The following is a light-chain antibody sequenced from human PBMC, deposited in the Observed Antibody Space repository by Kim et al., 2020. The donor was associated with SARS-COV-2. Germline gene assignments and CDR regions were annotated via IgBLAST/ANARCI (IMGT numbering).Light chain of an antibody. J-gene: IGLJ2*01. CDR1: SSDIGAYNF. Sequence: GQSTTTSCTGTSSDIGAYNFVSWYQQHPGKVPKLIIYDVSDRPSGISTRFSGSKSGNTASLTISGLQAEDEADYYCFSYSSTSTLVFGGGTQLTVL. V-gene: IGLV2-14*03. CDR3: FSYSSTSTLV. CDR2: DVS.